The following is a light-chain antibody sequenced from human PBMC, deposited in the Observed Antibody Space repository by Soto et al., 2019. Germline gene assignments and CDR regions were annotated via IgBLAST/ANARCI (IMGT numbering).Light chain of an antibody. CDR1: NIGGKS. Sequence: ELTQQPSVSLAPGETAKITCGGNNIGGKSVHWYQWKPGQAPTLLIYNDGDRPSGIPERFSGSNSGNMATLTVSRVEAGDEADYYCQVWGSNADPYVVFGGGTKLTVL. V-gene: IGLV3-21*04. CDR3: QVWGSNADPYVV. J-gene: IGLJ2*01. CDR2: NDG.